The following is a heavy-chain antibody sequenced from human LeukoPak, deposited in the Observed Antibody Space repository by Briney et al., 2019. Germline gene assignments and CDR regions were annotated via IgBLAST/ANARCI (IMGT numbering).Heavy chain of an antibody. J-gene: IGHJ4*02. CDR3: ARDLNWETY. Sequence: PGGSLRLSCAASGFTFSTYWMTWVRQASGKGLEWVANIKPDGSQIYYVDSVKGRFTISRDNAKNSLYLQMNSLRAEDTAVYYCARDLNWETYWGQGTLVTVSS. D-gene: IGHD7-27*01. CDR1: GFTFSTYW. CDR2: IKPDGSQI. V-gene: IGHV3-7*01.